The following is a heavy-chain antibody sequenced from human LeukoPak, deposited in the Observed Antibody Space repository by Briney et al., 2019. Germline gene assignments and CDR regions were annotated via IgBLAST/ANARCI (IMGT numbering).Heavy chain of an antibody. J-gene: IGHJ5*02. D-gene: IGHD6-13*01. CDR2: IKQDGSEK. Sequence: GGSLRLSCAASGFTFSSYWMSWVRQAPGKGLEWVANIKQDGSEKYYVDSVKGRFTISRDNAKNSLYLQMNSLRAEDTAVYYCAKAGVGLSSSWYRWGQGTLVTVSS. CDR3: AKAGVGLSSSWYR. CDR1: GFTFSSYW. V-gene: IGHV3-7*03.